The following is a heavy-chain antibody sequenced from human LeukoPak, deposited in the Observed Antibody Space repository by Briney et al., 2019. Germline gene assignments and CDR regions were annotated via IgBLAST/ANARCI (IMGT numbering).Heavy chain of an antibody. V-gene: IGHV3-23*01. J-gene: IGHJ4*02. CDR1: GITLSNYG. Sequence: GGSLRLSCAVSGITLSNYGMSWVRQAPGKGLEWVAGISGSGGGTKYADSVKGRFTISRDNSKNTLYLQMNSLRAEDTAVYYCARVGFSSGWYGDYWGQGTLVTVSS. CDR3: ARVGFSSGWYGDY. CDR2: ISGSGGGT. D-gene: IGHD6-19*01.